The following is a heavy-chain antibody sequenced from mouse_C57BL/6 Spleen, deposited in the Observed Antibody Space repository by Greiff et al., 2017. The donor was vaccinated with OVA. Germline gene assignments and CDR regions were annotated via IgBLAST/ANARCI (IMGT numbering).Heavy chain of an antibody. Sequence: DVTLVASGGGLVQPGGSMKLSCIASGFPFRNYWMNWVRQSPEKGLEWVAQIRLKSDNYATHYAESVKGRFTISRDDSKSSVYLQMNNLRAEDTGIYYCTEDYGAYWGQGTLVTVSA. CDR2: IRLKSDNYAT. D-gene: IGHD1-1*01. CDR3: TEDYGAY. J-gene: IGHJ3*01. CDR1: GFPFRNYW. V-gene: IGHV6-3*01.